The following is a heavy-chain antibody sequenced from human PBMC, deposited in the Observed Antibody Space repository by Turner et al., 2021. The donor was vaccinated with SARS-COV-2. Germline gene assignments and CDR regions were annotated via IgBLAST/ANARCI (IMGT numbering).Heavy chain of an antibody. Sequence: EVQLVESGGGLIQRGGSLRLSCAASGFTVSSNYMSWVRQAPGKGLEWVSVIYSGGSTYYADSVKGRFTISRDNSKNTLYLQMNSLRAEDTAVYYCARVGSYGRRDVDYWGQGTLVTVSS. V-gene: IGHV3-53*01. CDR2: IYSGGST. D-gene: IGHD5-18*01. J-gene: IGHJ4*02. CDR1: GFTVSSNY. CDR3: ARVGSYGRRDVDY.